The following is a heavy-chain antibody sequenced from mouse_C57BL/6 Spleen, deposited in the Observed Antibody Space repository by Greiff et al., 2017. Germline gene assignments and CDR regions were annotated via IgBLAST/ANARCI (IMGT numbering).Heavy chain of an antibody. D-gene: IGHD2-3*01. V-gene: IGHV2-3*01. J-gene: IGHJ3*01. Sequence: QVQLKESGPGLVAPSQSLSITCTVSGFSLPSYGVSWVRQPPGKGLEWLGVIWGDGSTNYHSAPIPRLSISKDNTKSQVFFKLNSLQTDDTATYYCAVSVMVTTSFAYWGQGTLVTVSA. CDR3: AVSVMVTTSFAY. CDR2: IWGDGST. CDR1: GFSLPSYG.